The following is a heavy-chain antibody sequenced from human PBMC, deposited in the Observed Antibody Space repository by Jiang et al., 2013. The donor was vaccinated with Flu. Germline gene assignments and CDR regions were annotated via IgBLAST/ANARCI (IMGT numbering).Heavy chain of an antibody. CDR1: GFTFSSYA. Sequence: VQLLESGGGLVQPGGSLRLSCAASGFTFSSYAMSWVRQAPGKGLEWVSGISGSGESTYHSDSVKGRFTISRDNSKNTLSLQMNSLRAEDTAVYYCAKLGDYFDSSGFFDYWGQGTLVTVSS. D-gene: IGHD3-22*01. CDR2: ISGSGEST. V-gene: IGHV3-23*01. J-gene: IGHJ4*02. CDR3: AKLGDYFDSSGFFDY.